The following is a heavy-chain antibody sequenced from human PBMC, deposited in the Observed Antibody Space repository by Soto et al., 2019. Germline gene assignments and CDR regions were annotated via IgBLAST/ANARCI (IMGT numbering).Heavy chain of an antibody. J-gene: IGHJ4*02. CDR3: AKDIRAAKYYFDY. CDR1: GFTFDDYA. Sequence: DVQLVESGGGLVQPGRSLRLSCAASGFTFDDYAMHWVRQAPGKGLEWVSGISWNSGSIGYADSVKGRFTISRDNAKNSLYLQMNSLRAEDTALYYCAKDIRAAKYYFDYWGQGTLVTVSS. V-gene: IGHV3-9*01. D-gene: IGHD2-15*01. CDR2: ISWNSGSI.